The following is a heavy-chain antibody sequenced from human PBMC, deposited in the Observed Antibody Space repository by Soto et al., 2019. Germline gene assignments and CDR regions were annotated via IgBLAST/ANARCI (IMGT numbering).Heavy chain of an antibody. CDR2: ISANDGQT. Sequence: QVKLVQSGAEVRMPGASVRVSCEASGYSLVNYGLSWVRLAPGRGLEWLGYISANDGQTEYSQSFKGRLTMTRDTSTSTVYMDLSSLTSVDTAIYYCARDRSGGHPFGFYYYYGMDVWGQGTSVSVFS. CDR1: GYSLVNYG. CDR3: ARDRSGGHPFGFYYYYGMDV. D-gene: IGHD2-15*01. V-gene: IGHV1-18*04. J-gene: IGHJ6*02.